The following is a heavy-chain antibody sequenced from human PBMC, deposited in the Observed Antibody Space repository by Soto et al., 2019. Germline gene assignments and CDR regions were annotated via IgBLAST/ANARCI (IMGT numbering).Heavy chain of an antibody. D-gene: IGHD3-22*01. J-gene: IGHJ4*02. CDR1: GFTFSDYY. Sequence: GGSLRLSCAASGFTFSDYYMSWIRQAPGKGLEWVSYISSSSSYTNYADSVKGRFTISRDNAKNSLYLQMNSLRAEDTAVYYCATGQYYYDSSGYYYSWGQGALVTVSS. V-gene: IGHV3-11*03. CDR2: ISSSSSYT. CDR3: ATGQYYYDSSGYYYS.